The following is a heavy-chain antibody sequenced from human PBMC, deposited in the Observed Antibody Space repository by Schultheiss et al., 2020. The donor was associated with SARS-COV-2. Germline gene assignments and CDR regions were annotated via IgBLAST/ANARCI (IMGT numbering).Heavy chain of an antibody. J-gene: IGHJ2*01. CDR1: GGSISSYY. D-gene: IGHD6-13*01. V-gene: IGHV4-59*01. CDR2: IYYSGST. Sequence: SETLSLTCTVSGGSISSYYWSWIRQPPGKGLEWIGYIYYSGSTNYNPSLKSRVTISVDTSKNQFSLKLSSVTAADTAVYYCARGTPYSSSWPYWYFDLWGCGTLVTVSS. CDR3: ARGTPYSSSWPYWYFDL.